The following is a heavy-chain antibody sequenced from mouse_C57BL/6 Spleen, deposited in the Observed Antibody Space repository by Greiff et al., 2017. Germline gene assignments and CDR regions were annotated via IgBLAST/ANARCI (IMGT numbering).Heavy chain of an antibody. CDR3: AIHGRLRRGMYCFDY. CDR1: GFNIKDYY. D-gene: IGHD3-2*02. Sequence: EVQLQQSGAELVKPGASVKLSCTASGFNIKDYYMHWVKQRTEQGLEWIGRIDPEDGATKYAPKFQGKATITADTSSNTAYLQLSSLTSDNTAVYYCAIHGRLRRGMYCFDYWGQGTTLTVSS. V-gene: IGHV14-2*01. CDR2: IDPEDGAT. J-gene: IGHJ2*01.